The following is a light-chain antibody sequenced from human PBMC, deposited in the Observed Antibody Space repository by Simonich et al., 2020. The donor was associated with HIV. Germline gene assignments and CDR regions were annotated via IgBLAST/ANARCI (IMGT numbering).Light chain of an antibody. Sequence: SYELTQPPSVSVSPGQPARLTCSGDALQKQYAYWYQQKPGQARVLVIYKDSERPSGIPERFSGSSSGTTVTLTISGVQAEDEADYYCQSADSSCTYWVFGGGTKLTVL. CDR2: KDS. CDR1: ALQKQY. V-gene: IGLV3-25*03. J-gene: IGLJ3*02. CDR3: QSADSSCTYWV.